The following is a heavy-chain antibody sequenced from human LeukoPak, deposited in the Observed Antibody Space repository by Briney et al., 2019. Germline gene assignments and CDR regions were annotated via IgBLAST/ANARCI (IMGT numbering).Heavy chain of an antibody. V-gene: IGHV4-39*07. J-gene: IGHJ3*02. CDR1: GGSISSSRYY. CDR2: IYHSGST. Sequence: SETLSLTCTVSGGSISSSRYYWGWIRQPPGKGLEWIGSIYHSGSTYYNPSLKSRVTFSVDKSKNQFSLKLSSVTAADTAVYYCARVPHDAFDIWGQGTMVTVSS. CDR3: ARVPHDAFDI.